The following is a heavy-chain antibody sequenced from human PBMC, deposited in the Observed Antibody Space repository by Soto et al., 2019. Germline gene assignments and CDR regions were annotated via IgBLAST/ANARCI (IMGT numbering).Heavy chain of an antibody. V-gene: IGHV3-48*02. CDR3: ARDPTVGAY. CDR2: IGSSGSTK. J-gene: IGHJ4*02. D-gene: IGHD4-17*01. CDR1: GYTFSSYG. Sequence: EVQLVESGGGFVQPGGSLRLSCSASGYTFSSYGINWVRQAPGTGLEWVSYIGSSGSTKYYADSVKGRFTISRDNARNLVHLQMNSLRDDDTAVYYCARDPTVGAYWGQGTLVTVSS.